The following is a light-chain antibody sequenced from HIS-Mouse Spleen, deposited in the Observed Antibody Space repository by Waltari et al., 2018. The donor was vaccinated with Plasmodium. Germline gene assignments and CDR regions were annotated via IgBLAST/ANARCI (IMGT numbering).Light chain of an antibody. CDR2: EVS. Sequence: QSALTQPPSASGSPGQSATISCTGPSSDVGGFNYVSWYQQQPGKAPKLMIYEVSKRPSGVPDRFSGSKSGNTASLTVSGLQAEDEADYYCSSYAGSNNLVFGGGTKLTVL. V-gene: IGLV2-8*01. CDR1: SSDVGGFNY. J-gene: IGLJ2*01. CDR3: SSYAGSNNLV.